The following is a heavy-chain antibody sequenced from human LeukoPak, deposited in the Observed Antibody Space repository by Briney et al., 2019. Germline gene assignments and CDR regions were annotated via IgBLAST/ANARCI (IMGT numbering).Heavy chain of an antibody. V-gene: IGHV4-59*12. CDR1: GGSFSGYY. CDR3: ARDGFMVRGVSGRGTK. Sequence: PSETLSLTCAVYGGSFSGYYWSWIRQPPGKGLEWIGYIYYSGSTYYNPSLKSRVTISVDTSKNQFSLKLSSVTAADTAVYYCARDGFMVRGVSGRGTKWGQGTLVTVSS. J-gene: IGHJ4*02. CDR2: IYYSGST. D-gene: IGHD3-10*01.